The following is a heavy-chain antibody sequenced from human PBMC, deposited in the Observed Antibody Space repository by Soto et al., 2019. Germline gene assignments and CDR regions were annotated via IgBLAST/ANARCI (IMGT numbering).Heavy chain of an antibody. J-gene: IGHJ4*02. CDR3: ARGRYGDY. CDR2: ISAHTGNT. Sequence: QVHLVQSGAEVKKPGASVKVSCKGSGYAFTTYGITWVRQAPGQGLEWMGWISAHTGNTNYAQKRRGSVTGTRATSSSTAYMELRSLRSDDTAVYYCARGRYGDYWGQGALVTVSS. V-gene: IGHV1-18*01. D-gene: IGHD1-1*01. CDR1: GYAFTTYG.